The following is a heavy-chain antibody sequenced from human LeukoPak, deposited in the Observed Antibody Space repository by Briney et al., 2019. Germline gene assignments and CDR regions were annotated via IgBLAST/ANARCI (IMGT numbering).Heavy chain of an antibody. Sequence: GSSVKVSCKASGGTFSSYAISWVRQAPGQGLEWMGGINPIFGTANYAQKFQGRVTITADESTSTAYMELSSLRSEDTAVYYCARESGLGYCSSTSCYDWFDPWGQGTLVTVSP. J-gene: IGHJ5*02. D-gene: IGHD2-2*01. V-gene: IGHV1-69*01. CDR3: ARESGLGYCSSTSCYDWFDP. CDR2: INPIFGTA. CDR1: GGTFSSYA.